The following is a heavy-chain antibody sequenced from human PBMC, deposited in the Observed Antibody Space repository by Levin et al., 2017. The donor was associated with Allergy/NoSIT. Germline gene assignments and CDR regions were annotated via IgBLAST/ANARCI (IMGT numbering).Heavy chain of an antibody. CDR2: FYYSGST. Sequence: SQTLSLTCTVSGGSVSSTNYYWAWIRQPPGKGLEWIGSFYYSGSTFYNPSLKSRVTISVDTSKNQLSLKVSSVTAADTAVYYCARHCRRLSTICSETYFDYWGQGTLVTVSS. CDR3: ARHCRRLSTICSETYFDY. CDR1: GGSVSSTNYY. V-gene: IGHV4-39*01. J-gene: IGHJ4*02. D-gene: IGHD2-2*01.